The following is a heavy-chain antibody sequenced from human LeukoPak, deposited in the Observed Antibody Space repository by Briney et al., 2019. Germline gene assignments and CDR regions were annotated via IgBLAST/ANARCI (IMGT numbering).Heavy chain of an antibody. V-gene: IGHV3-23*01. J-gene: IGHJ6*04. D-gene: IGHD3-10*01. Sequence: PGGSLRLSCAASGFTFSSYAMSWVRQAPGKGLEWVSAISGSCGSTYYADSVKGRFTISRDNSKNTLYLQMNSLRAEDTAVYYCAKVGMVRGVIKGSYYYYGMDVWGKGTTVTVSS. CDR2: ISGSCGST. CDR3: AKVGMVRGVIKGSYYYYGMDV. CDR1: GFTFSSYA.